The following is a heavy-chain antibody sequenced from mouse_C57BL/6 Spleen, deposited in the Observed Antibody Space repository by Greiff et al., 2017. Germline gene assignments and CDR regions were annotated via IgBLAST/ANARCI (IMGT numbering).Heavy chain of an antibody. CDR3: TRAYYSNYAWFAY. CDR2: IRLKSDNYAT. J-gene: IGHJ3*01. CDR1: GFTFSNYW. Sequence: DVKLVESGGGLVQPGGSMKLSCVASGFTFSNYWMNWVRQSPEKGLEWVAQIRLKSDNYATHYAESVKGRFTISRDDSKSSVYLQMNNLRSEDTGIYYCTRAYYSNYAWFAYWGQGTLVTVSA. D-gene: IGHD2-5*01. V-gene: IGHV6-3*01.